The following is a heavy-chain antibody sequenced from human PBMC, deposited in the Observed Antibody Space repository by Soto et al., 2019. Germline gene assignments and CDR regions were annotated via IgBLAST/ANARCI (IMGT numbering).Heavy chain of an antibody. CDR2: IFWDDDK. V-gene: IGHV2-5*02. J-gene: IGHJ4*02. Sequence: GLDLEWLALIFWDDDKRYSPSLKSRLTITKDTSKNQVVLTLTNVDPVDTATYYCARILTGTGGHFDYWGQGTLVTVSS. CDR3: ARILTGTGGHFDY. D-gene: IGHD1-1*01.